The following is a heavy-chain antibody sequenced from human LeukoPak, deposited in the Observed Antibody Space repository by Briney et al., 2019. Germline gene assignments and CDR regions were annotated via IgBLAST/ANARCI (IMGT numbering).Heavy chain of an antibody. CDR3: ARHRAYSSSSPFDY. V-gene: IGHV4-59*08. J-gene: IGHJ4*02. D-gene: IGHD6-6*01. CDR1: GGSISSLY. CDR2: IYYTGST. Sequence: SETLSLTCSVSGGSISSLYWSWIRQPPRKGLEWIGYIYYTGSTNYNPSLKSRVTMFVDMSKNQFSLRLSSVTAADTAVYYCARHRAYSSSSPFDYWGQGTLVTVSS.